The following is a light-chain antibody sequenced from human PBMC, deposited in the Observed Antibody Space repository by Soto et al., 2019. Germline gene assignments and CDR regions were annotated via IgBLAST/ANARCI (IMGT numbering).Light chain of an antibody. Sequence: QSALTQPASVSGSPGQSITISCTGTNSDVESYNLVSWFRQHPGEAPKLIVYEGTKRPSGVSNRFSGSKSGNPASLTISGLQAEDEADYYCCSFTSSNTHVFGTGTKVTVL. J-gene: IGLJ1*01. CDR2: EGT. CDR1: NSDVESYNL. V-gene: IGLV2-23*01. CDR3: CSFTSSNTHV.